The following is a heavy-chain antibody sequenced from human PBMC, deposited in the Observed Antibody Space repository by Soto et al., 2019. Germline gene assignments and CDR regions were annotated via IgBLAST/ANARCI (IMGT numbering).Heavy chain of an antibody. CDR1: GGSISSNGYY. CDR3: ARRPKRGSYSWCFDY. J-gene: IGHJ4*02. Sequence: QLQLQESGPGLVKPSETLSLTCTVSGGSISSNGYYWGWIRQPPGKGLEWIGSVYYSGSANYNPSLKSRLTMSVDTSKNQFSLKLIAVTAAYTAVYYCARRPKRGSYSWCFDYWGQGTLVTVSS. CDR2: VYYSGSA. V-gene: IGHV4-39*01. D-gene: IGHD1-26*01.